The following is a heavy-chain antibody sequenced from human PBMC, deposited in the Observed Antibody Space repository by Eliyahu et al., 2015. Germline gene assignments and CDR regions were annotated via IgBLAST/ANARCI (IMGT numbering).Heavy chain of an antibody. Sequence: EVQLVESGGGLIQXGGSLRLXCAASXFXVXXNYMSWVRQAPGKGLEWVSVIYSGGSTYYADSVKGRFTISRDNSKNTLYLQMNSLRAEDTAVYYCARDRIAAAGTYSEDAFDIWGQGTMVTVSS. J-gene: IGHJ3*02. V-gene: IGHV3-53*01. CDR3: ARDRIAAAGTYSEDAFDI. D-gene: IGHD6-13*01. CDR2: IYSGGST. CDR1: XFXVXXNY.